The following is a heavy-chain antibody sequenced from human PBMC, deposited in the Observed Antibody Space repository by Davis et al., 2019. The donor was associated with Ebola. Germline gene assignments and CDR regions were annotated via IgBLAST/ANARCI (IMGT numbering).Heavy chain of an antibody. V-gene: IGHV3-30*12. D-gene: IGHD1-14*01. CDR1: GFSLSSYN. J-gene: IGHJ5*02. Sequence: GSLRLPCVTSGFSLSSYNIHWVRPAPGKGLEWVALFFYDGSKKYYSDSVKGRFTISRDDSKNTLYLQMDSLRVEDTAVYYCARDPLPLRNTGWFDPWGQGTLVTVSS. CDR2: FFYDGSKK. CDR3: ARDPLPLRNTGWFDP.